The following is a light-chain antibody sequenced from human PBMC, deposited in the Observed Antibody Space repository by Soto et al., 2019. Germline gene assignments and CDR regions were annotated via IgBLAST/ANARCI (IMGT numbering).Light chain of an antibody. CDR1: QSVSSN. Sequence: EIVMTQSPATLSVSPGERATLSCRARQSVSSNLAWYQQKPGQAPRLLIYGASTRATGIPARFSGSGSGTEFTLNISSLQCEDFAVYYCQQYNNWPQTCGQGTKVDIK. CDR2: GAS. V-gene: IGKV3-15*01. CDR3: QQYNNWPQT. J-gene: IGKJ1*01.